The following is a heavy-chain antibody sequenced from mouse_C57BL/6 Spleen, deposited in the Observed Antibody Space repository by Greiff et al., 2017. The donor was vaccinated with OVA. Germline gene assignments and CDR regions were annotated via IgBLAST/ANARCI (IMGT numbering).Heavy chain of an antibody. J-gene: IGHJ4*01. D-gene: IGHD2-14*01. CDR1: GYTFTSYW. V-gene: IGHV1-69*01. CDR2: IDPSDSYT. Sequence: VQLQQPGAELVMPGASVKLSCKASGYTFTSYWMHWVKQRPGQGLEWIGEIDPSDSYTNYNQKFKGKSTLTVDKSSSTAYMQLSSLTSEDSAVYYCARWGVRRGYYAMDYWGQGTSVTVSS. CDR3: ARWGVRRGYYAMDY.